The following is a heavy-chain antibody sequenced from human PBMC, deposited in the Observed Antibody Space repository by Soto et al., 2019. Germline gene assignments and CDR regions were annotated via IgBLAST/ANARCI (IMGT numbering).Heavy chain of an antibody. J-gene: IGHJ4*02. Sequence: PSETLSLTCTVSGDSISSSTYSWGWIRQPPGKGLEYIGTIYYSGKTYYNWPLKSRVTMSLDTSKNQFSLKLSSVTAADTAVYYCARHTPAISISDHWGQGTLVTVSS. D-gene: IGHD2-15*01. CDR2: IYYSGKT. CDR3: ARHTPAISISDH. CDR1: GDSISSSTYS. V-gene: IGHV4-39*01.